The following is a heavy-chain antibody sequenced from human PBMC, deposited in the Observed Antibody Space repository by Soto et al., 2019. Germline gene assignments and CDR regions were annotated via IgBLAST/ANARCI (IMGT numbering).Heavy chain of an antibody. J-gene: IGHJ3*02. CDR3: ARRAYYYDSSGYYLEGRGAFDI. V-gene: IGHV4-39*01. D-gene: IGHD3-22*01. Sequence: SETLSLTCTVSGGSISSSSYYWGWIRQPPGKGLEWIGSIYYSGSTYYNPSLKSRVTISVDTSKNQFSLKLSSVTAADTAVYYCARRAYYYDSSGYYLEGRGAFDIWGQGTMVTVSS. CDR2: IYYSGST. CDR1: GGSISSSSYY.